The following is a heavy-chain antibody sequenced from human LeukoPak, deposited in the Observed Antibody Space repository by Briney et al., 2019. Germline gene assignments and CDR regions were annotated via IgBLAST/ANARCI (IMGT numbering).Heavy chain of an antibody. V-gene: IGHV4-59*01. CDR3: ARVPYSGYGSGSYFWFDP. CDR1: GGSISSYY. D-gene: IGHD3-10*01. J-gene: IGHJ5*02. Sequence: SETPSLTCTVSGGSISSYYWSWIRQPPGKGLEWIGYIYYSGSTHYNPSLKSRVTISVDTSKNQFSLKLSSVTAADTAVYYCARVPYSGYGSGSYFWFDPWGQGTLVTVSS. CDR2: IYYSGST.